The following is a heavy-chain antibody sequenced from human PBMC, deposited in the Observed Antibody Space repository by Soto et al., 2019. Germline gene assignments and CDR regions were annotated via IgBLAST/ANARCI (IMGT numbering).Heavy chain of an antibody. V-gene: IGHV3-30*18. CDR1: GFTFSSYG. CDR3: AKDGYYYDSRGYYVWDH. D-gene: IGHD3-22*01. J-gene: IGHJ4*02. Sequence: QAQLVESGGGVVQPGRSLRLSCVDSGFTFSSYGMHWVRQAPGKGLEWVAGISYDGRNEFYEDSVKGRFTISRDNSKSTLYLQMNSLRPEDTAVYYCAKDGYYYDSRGYYVWDHWDQGALVIVSS. CDR2: ISYDGRNE.